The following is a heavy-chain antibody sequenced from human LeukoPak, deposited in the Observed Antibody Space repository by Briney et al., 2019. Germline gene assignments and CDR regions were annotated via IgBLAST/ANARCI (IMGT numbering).Heavy chain of an antibody. J-gene: IGHJ4*02. CDR1: GFTFSSYS. CDR3: ARDWGDGDPFDY. V-gene: IGHV3-21*01. Sequence: NPGGSLRLSCAASGFTFSSYSMNWVRQAPGKGLEWVSSISSSSSYIYYADSVKGRFTISRDNAKNSLYLQMNSLRAEDTAVYYCARDWGDGDPFDYWGQGTLVTVSS. D-gene: IGHD4-17*01. CDR2: ISSSSSYI.